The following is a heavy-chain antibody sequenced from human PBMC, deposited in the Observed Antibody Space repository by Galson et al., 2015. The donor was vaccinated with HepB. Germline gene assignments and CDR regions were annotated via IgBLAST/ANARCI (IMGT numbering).Heavy chain of an antibody. CDR1: GITFSTYS. Sequence: SLRLSCAASGITFSTYSMNWVRQAPGKGLEWVSSISSSSSYIYYADSVKGRFTISRDNAKKSLYLQMNSLRAEDTAVYFCASVEITLGRGGLLTRSYFGYWGQGTLVTVSS. CDR3: ASVEITLGRGGLLTRSYFGY. J-gene: IGHJ4*02. V-gene: IGHV3-21*01. CDR2: ISSSSSYI. D-gene: IGHD3-10*01.